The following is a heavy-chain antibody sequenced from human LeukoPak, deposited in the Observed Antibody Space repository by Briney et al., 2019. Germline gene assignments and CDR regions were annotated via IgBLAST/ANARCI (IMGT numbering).Heavy chain of an antibody. D-gene: IGHD6-19*01. CDR1: GYTFAGYY. CDR2: INPNSGGT. J-gene: IGHJ4*02. Sequence: GASVKVSCKASGYTFAGYYMHWVRQAPGQGLEWMGWINPNSGGTNYAQKFQGRVTMTRDTSISTAYMELSRLRSDDTAVYYCARSVVAGTPHDYWGQGTLVTVSS. CDR3: ARSVVAGTPHDY. V-gene: IGHV1-2*02.